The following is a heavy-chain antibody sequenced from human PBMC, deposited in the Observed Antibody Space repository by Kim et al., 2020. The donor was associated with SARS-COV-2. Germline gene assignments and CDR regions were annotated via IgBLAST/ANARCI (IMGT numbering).Heavy chain of an antibody. CDR2: IIPILGIA. J-gene: IGHJ6*03. CDR1: GGTFSSYA. V-gene: IGHV1-69*04. D-gene: IGHD2-2*01. CDR3: ARHIVVLPATDDYDYYYYMDV. Sequence: SVKVSCKSSGGTFSSYAISWVRQAPGQGLEWMGRIIPILGIANYAQKFQGRVTITADKSTSTAYMELSSLRSEDTAVYYCARHIVVLPATDDYDYYYYMDVWGKGTTVTVSS.